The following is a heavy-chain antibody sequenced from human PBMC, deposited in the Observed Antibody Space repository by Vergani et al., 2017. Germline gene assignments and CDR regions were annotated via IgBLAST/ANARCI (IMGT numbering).Heavy chain of an antibody. CDR2: MDYSGST. J-gene: IGHJ4*02. CDR3: ASKRGACRAAYCHSYDF. Sequence: QVQLQQWGGGLLKPSETLSLTCVVNGGSFTSYHWTWIRQPPGKGLEWIGSMDYSGSTSYNPSLESRISISFETPKNQFSLRLTSVTAADTAVYYCASKRGACRAAYCHSYDFWGPGTLVGVSS. CDR1: GGSFTSYH. V-gene: IGHV4-34*01. D-gene: IGHD2-15*01.